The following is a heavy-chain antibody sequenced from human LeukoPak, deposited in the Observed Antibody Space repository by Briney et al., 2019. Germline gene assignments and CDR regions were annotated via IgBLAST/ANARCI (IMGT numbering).Heavy chain of an antibody. D-gene: IGHD3-10*01. V-gene: IGHV4-39*01. CDR3: AGHRSYYFDH. CDR2: IFYGGNT. J-gene: IGHJ4*02. CDR1: GDSISGSAYY. Sequence: SETLSLTCTVSGDSISGSAYYWGWIRQPPGKGLEWIGSIFYGGNTSYNPSLKSRVTISVDTSKNHFSLKVDSVTAADTAVFYCAGHRSYYFDHWGQGMLVTVSS.